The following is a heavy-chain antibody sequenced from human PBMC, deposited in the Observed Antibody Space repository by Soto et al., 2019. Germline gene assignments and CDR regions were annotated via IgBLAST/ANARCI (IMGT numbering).Heavy chain of an antibody. CDR1: GYTFTDLY. CDR2: VDPRRGGT. D-gene: IGHD3-10*01. Sequence: QVQLVQSGAEVKKPGASVKVSCRPSGYTFTDLYIHWVRQAPGQGLEWMGWVDPRRGGTRNTQKLQGRLTMTRDTSTSTVYMQLSSLTSDDTAVYYGARENYGPLDFWGQGTLVTVSS. V-gene: IGHV1-2*02. CDR3: ARENYGPLDF. J-gene: IGHJ4*02.